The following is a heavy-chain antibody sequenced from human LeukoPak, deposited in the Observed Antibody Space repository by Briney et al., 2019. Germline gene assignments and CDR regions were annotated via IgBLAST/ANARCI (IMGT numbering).Heavy chain of an antibody. V-gene: IGHV1-2*02. Sequence: ASVKVSCKASRYTFTGYYIHWVRQAPGQGLEWMGWISPHSGVTIYAQNFQGRVTVTRDTSINTAYMELSRLRSDDTAVYYCARLRTIDDYWGQGTLVTVSS. CDR2: ISPHSGVT. D-gene: IGHD4-17*01. J-gene: IGHJ4*02. CDR1: RYTFTGYY. CDR3: ARLRTIDDY.